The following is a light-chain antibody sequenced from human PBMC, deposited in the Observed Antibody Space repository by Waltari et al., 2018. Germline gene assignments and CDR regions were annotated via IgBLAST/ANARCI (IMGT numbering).Light chain of an antibody. CDR2: AAS. V-gene: IGKV1-NL1*01. CDR1: QGISNS. Sequence: DIQMTQSQSSLSASVGDRVTITCRASQGISNSLAWYQQKPGKAPKLLLYAASRLQSGVPSRFSGSGSETDYTLTISSLQPEDFATYYCQQYYSTPSITFGQGTRLDIK. CDR3: QQYYSTPSIT. J-gene: IGKJ5*01.